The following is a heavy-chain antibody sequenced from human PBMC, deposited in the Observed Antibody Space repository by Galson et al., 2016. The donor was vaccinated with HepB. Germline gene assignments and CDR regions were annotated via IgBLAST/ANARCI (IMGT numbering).Heavy chain of an antibody. CDR1: GYSFTSYW. D-gene: IGHD2-15*01. J-gene: IGHJ4*02. Sequence: QSGAEVKKPGESLKISCKGSGYSFTSYWIGWVRQMPGKGLEWMGIIYPGDSGTRYSPSFQGQVTISADKSISTAYLQWRSLKASDTAMYYCAGRWFDGFNYILADYWGQGTLVTVSA. CDR2: IYPGDSGT. V-gene: IGHV5-51*01. CDR3: AGRWFDGFNYILADY.